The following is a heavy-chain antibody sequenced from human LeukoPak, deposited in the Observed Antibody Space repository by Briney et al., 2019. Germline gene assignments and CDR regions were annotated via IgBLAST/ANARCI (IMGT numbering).Heavy chain of an antibody. J-gene: IGHJ4*02. Sequence: SGGSLRLSCAGSGFIFNNYAMHWVRQPPGKGLEWVSGISWNSGSIDYADSVKGRFTISRDNSKNTLYLQMNSLRAEDTAVYYCAKGGGYYDSSGYPPFDYWGQGTLVTVSS. CDR3: AKGGGYYDSSGYPPFDY. CDR2: ISWNSGSI. V-gene: IGHV3-9*01. CDR1: GFIFNNYA. D-gene: IGHD3-22*01.